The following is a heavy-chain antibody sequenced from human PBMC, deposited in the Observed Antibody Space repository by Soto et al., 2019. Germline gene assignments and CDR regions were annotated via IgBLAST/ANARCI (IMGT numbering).Heavy chain of an antibody. V-gene: IGHV4-59*12. Sequence: LSLTCTVSGGSISSYYWSWIRQPPGKGLEWIGYIYYSGSTNYNPSLKSRVTISVDTSKNQFSLKLSSVTAADTAVYYCARLGYYDSSENFDYWGQGTLVTVSS. J-gene: IGHJ4*02. CDR1: GGSISSYY. CDR2: IYYSGST. D-gene: IGHD3-22*01. CDR3: ARLGYYDSSENFDY.